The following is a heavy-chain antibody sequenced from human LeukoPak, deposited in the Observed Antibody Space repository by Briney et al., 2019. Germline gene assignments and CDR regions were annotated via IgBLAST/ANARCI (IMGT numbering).Heavy chain of an antibody. Sequence: ASVKVSCKASGYTFTGYYMHWVRQAPGQGLERMGWINPNSGDTNYAQKFQGRVTMTRDTSISTAYMELSRLRSDDTAVYYCARSRPAAAGRRIGGKYYYYYMDVWGKGTTVTVSS. CDR2: INPNSGDT. D-gene: IGHD6-13*01. CDR3: ARSRPAAAGRRIGGKYYYYYMDV. J-gene: IGHJ6*03. CDR1: GYTFTGYY. V-gene: IGHV1-2*02.